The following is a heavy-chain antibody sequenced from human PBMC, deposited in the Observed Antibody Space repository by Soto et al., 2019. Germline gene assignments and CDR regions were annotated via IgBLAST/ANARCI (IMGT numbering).Heavy chain of an antibody. CDR1: GYSFTSYA. J-gene: IGHJ4*02. Sequence: ASVKVSCKASGYSFTSYAIHWMRQAPGQRLEWMGWINAGNGNTKVPQKFQGRVTFTRDNSKNTLYLQMNSLRAEDTAVYYCVRDDVGLGIDYWGLGTLVTVSS. CDR2: INAGNGNT. V-gene: IGHV1-3*01. CDR3: VRDDVGLGIDY. D-gene: IGHD1-26*01.